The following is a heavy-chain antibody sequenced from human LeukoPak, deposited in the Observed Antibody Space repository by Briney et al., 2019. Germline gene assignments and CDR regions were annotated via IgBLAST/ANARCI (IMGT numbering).Heavy chain of an antibody. CDR3: AKAPCGSGSYYTDY. CDR1: GFTFSNYG. D-gene: IGHD3-10*01. V-gene: IGHV3-23*01. CDR2: ISGSGDFS. J-gene: IGHJ4*02. Sequence: GGSLRLSCIVSGFTFSNYGMSWVRQAPGKGLEWVSAISGSGDFSYYTASVKGRFTISRDNFRNTLYLQMNGLRAEDTAVYYCAKAPCGSGSYYTDYWGQGTLVTVSS.